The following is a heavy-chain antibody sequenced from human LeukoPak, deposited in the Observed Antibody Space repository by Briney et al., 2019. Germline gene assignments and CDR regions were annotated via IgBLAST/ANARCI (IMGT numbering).Heavy chain of an antibody. D-gene: IGHD3-10*01. CDR2: ISNSRTAI. CDR1: GFTFPSFS. V-gene: IGHV3-48*04. CDR3: VRAGVYYYATSDSYSRDYFDY. J-gene: IGHJ4*02. Sequence: PGGSLRLSCTASGFTFPSFSMNWVRQAPGKGLEWVSYISNSRTAIYYADSVKGRFTISKDNAAKSVYLQMNSLRAEDTAVYYCVRAGVYYYATSDSYSRDYFDYWGQGTLVTVSS.